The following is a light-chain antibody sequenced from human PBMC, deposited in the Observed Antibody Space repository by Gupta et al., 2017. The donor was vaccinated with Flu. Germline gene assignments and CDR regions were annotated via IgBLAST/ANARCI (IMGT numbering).Light chain of an antibody. V-gene: IGKV1-33*01. CDR3: QQDNNLPNT. CDR2: DAS. Sequence: DIQMTQSPSSLSASVGDRVTITCQASQFIGDYLNWYQQKPGKAPRLLMYDASNLEAGVPSRFSGSGSGTDFSFTISSLQPEDVATYYCQQDNNLPNTFGQGTKVDIK. J-gene: IGKJ2*01. CDR1: QFIGDY.